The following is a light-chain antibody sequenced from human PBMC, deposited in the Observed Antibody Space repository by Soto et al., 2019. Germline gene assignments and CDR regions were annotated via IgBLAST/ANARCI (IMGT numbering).Light chain of an antibody. CDR2: GNS. Sequence: QSVLTQPPSVSGAPGQRVTISCTGSSSNIGATYDVQWYQQLPGTAPKLLIYGNSNRPSGVPDRFSGSKSGTSASLAITGLQADDEADYYCQSYDSSLSAPYVFGTGTKVTVL. V-gene: IGLV1-40*01. CDR3: QSYDSSLSAPYV. J-gene: IGLJ1*01. CDR1: SSNIGATYD.